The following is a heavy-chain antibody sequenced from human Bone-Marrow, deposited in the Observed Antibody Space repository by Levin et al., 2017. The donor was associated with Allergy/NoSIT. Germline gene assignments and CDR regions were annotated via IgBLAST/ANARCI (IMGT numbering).Heavy chain of an antibody. D-gene: IGHD2-15*01. CDR3: ARDVSGVVGGITYWYLDF. Sequence: ASVKVSCKASGYTFTSHYMHWVRQAPGRGLEWMGVINPSGGSTKYAQKFQGRVTLTRDTSTSTDYMELSSLRSEDTAMYYCARDVSGVVGGITYWYLDFWGRGTLVTVSS. CDR1: GYTFTSHY. J-gene: IGHJ2*01. CDR2: INPSGGST. V-gene: IGHV1-46*03.